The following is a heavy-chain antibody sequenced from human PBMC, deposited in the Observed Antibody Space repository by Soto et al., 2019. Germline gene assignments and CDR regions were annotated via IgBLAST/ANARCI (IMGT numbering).Heavy chain of an antibody. D-gene: IGHD2-15*01. CDR3: ARDRAGSVDIVGVVAGQMMTSYYDY. CDR1: GYTFTSYG. V-gene: IGHV1-18*01. CDR2: ISAYNGNT. J-gene: IGHJ4*02. Sequence: ASVKVSCKATGYTFTSYGISWVRQAPGQGPEWMGWISAYNGNTNYAQKLQGRVTMTTDTSTTTAYMELRSLRSDDTAGYYCARDRAGSVDIVGVVAGQMMTSYYDYWGQRSLITV.